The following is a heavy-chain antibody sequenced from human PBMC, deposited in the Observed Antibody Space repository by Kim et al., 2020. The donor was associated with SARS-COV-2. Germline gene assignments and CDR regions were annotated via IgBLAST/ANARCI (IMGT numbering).Heavy chain of an antibody. CDR3: AKVEYGGESYYFVF. D-gene: IGHD4-17*01. V-gene: IGHV3-23*01. CDR2: ISGGGVGT. Sequence: GGSLRLSCAASGFAFSASAMTWVRQAPGMGLELVSSISGGGVGTYYAESVKGRFTLSRDTSKNTLYLQMDSLRADATAVYYCAKVEYGGESYYFVFLCQG. CDR1: GFAFSASA. J-gene: IGHJ4*02.